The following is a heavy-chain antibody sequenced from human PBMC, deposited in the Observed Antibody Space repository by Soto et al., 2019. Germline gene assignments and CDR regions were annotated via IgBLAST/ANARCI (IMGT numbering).Heavy chain of an antibody. Sequence: PGGSLRLSCAASGFTLAKYTMGWVRQAPGKGLEWVAESYSTGGTEYADSVKGRFSISRDNSKNMLFLQMNSLRVEDTALYYCARDREPDGIWTFDSWGQGNLVTVSS. J-gene: IGHJ4*02. CDR2: SYSTGGT. CDR1: GFTLAKYT. D-gene: IGHD3-9*01. V-gene: IGHV3-23*01. CDR3: ARDREPDGIWTFDS.